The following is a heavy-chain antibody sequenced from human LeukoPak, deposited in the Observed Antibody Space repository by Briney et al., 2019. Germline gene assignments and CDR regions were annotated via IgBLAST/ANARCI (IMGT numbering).Heavy chain of an antibody. V-gene: IGHV3-43*01. D-gene: IGHD2-2*02. CDR1: GFTFDDYT. CDR3: AKDHDNGYCSSTSCYTFDFDY. Sequence: GGSLRLSCAASGFTFDDYTMHWVRHAPGKGLEWVSLISWDGGSTYYADSVKGRFTISRDNSKNSLYLQMNSLRTEDTALYYCAKDHDNGYCSSTSCYTFDFDYWGQGTLVTVSS. CDR2: ISWDGGST. J-gene: IGHJ4*02.